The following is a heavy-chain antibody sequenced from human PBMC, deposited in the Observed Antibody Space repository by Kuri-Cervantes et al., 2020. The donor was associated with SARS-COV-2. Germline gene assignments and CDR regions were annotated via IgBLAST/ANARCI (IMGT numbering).Heavy chain of an antibody. CDR2: ISYDGSNK. Sequence: GESLKISCTASGFTFSSYGMHWVRQAPGKGLEWVAVISYDGSNKYYADSVKGRFTISRDNSKNTLYLQMNSLRAEDTAVYYCAREMTTDAFDIWGQGTMVTVSS. V-gene: IGHV3-30*03. CDR1: GFTFSSYG. CDR3: AREMTTDAFDI. J-gene: IGHJ3*02. D-gene: IGHD4-11*01.